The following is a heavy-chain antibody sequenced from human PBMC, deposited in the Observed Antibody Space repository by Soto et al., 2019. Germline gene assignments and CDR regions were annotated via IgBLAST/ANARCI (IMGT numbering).Heavy chain of an antibody. CDR3: ARGVMDDFGFDP. CDR1: GFTVSSNY. D-gene: IGHD3-3*01. CDR2: IYSGGST. J-gene: IGHJ5*02. V-gene: IGHV3-66*01. Sequence: GGSLRLSCAASGFTVSSNYMSWVRQAPGKGLEWVSVIYSGGSTYYADSVKGRFTISRDNSKNTLYLQMNSLRAEDTAVYYCARGVMDDFGFDPWGQGTLVTVSS.